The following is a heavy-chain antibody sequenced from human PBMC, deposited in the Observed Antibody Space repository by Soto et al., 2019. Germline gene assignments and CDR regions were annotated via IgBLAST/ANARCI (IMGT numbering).Heavy chain of an antibody. CDR1: GGSISSYY. CDR3: GGASRAYYNYYLDA. D-gene: IGHD3-16*01. CDR2: IYYSGST. V-gene: IGHV4-59*01. J-gene: IGHJ6*03. Sequence: PSETLSLTCTVSGGSISSYYWSWIRQPPGKGLEWIGYIYYSGSTNYNPSLKSRVTISVDTSKNQFSLKLTSVTAADTAVYYCGGASRAYYNYYLDAWGKGTTVTVSS.